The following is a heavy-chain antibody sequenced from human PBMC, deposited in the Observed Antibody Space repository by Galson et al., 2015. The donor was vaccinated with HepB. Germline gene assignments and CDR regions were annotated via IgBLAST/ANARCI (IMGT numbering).Heavy chain of an antibody. J-gene: IGHJ6*04. Sequence: SLRLSCAASGFMFSSYWMTWVRQAPGKGLEWVANIKQDGSEKYYVDSVKGRFSIYRDNDKNSPFLQMNSLRAEDPAVYYCARDHPYDFWSGRLDVWGKGTTVTVSS. CDR1: GFMFSSYW. D-gene: IGHD3-3*01. CDR3: ARDHPYDFWSGRLDV. V-gene: IGHV3-7*03. CDR2: IKQDGSEK.